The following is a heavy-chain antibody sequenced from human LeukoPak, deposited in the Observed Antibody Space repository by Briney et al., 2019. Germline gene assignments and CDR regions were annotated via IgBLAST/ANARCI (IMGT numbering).Heavy chain of an antibody. Sequence: SVKVSCKASGGTFSSYAISWVRQDPGQGLEWMGRIIPILGIANYAQKFQGRVTITADKSTSTAYMELSSLRSEDTAVYYCARDSDYGDYGSEYYGMDVWGQGTTVTVSS. CDR1: GGTFSSYA. D-gene: IGHD4-17*01. CDR2: IIPILGIA. CDR3: ARDSDYGDYGSEYYGMDV. J-gene: IGHJ6*02. V-gene: IGHV1-69*04.